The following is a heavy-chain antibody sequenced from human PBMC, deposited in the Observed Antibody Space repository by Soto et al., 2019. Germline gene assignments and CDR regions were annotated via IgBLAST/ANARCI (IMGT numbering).Heavy chain of an antibody. CDR3: AREKKTEVTPAPACMDV. Sequence: GGCLRLSCEASXFIFSSYWMEWVRQAPGKGLVWVSRIRSDGGTNYADSVKGRFTVSRDNAKNTLYLQMNSLRAEDSAVYYCAREKKTEVTPAPACMDVWGKGTTVTVSS. V-gene: IGHV3-74*01. CDR2: IRSDGGT. CDR1: XFIFSSYW. J-gene: IGHJ6*03. D-gene: IGHD2-2*01.